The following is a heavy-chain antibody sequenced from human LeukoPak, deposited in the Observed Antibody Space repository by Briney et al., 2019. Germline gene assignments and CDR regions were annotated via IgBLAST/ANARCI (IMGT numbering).Heavy chain of an antibody. CDR2: ISSSGSTI. J-gene: IGHJ4*02. V-gene: IGHV3-48*03. D-gene: IGHD6-19*01. CDR3: ARAHLRGGWDLDY. CDR1: GFTFSSYE. Sequence: GGSLRLSCAASGFTFSSYEMNWVRQAPGKGLEWVSYISSSGSTIYYADSVKGRFTISRDNAKNSLYLQMNSLRAEDTAVYYCARAHLRGGWDLDYWGQGTLVTVSS.